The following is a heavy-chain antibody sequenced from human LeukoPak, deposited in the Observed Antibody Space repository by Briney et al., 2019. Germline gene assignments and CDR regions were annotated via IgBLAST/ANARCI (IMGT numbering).Heavy chain of an antibody. V-gene: IGHV4-59*01. D-gene: IGHD2-15*01. CDR2: IYYSGST. CDR3: ARDVGYSGGYFDY. Sequence: PSETLSLTCTVSGVSISSYYWSWIRQPPGKGLEWIGYIYYSGSTNYNPSLKSRVTISVDTSKNQFSLKLSSVTAADTAVYYCARDVGYSGGYFDYWGQGTLVTVSS. CDR1: GVSISSYY. J-gene: IGHJ4*02.